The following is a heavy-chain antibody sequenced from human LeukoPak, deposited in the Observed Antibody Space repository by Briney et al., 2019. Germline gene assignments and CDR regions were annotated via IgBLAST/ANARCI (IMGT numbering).Heavy chain of an antibody. CDR1: GFTFSSYS. D-gene: IGHD3-10*01. Sequence: GSLRLSCAASGFTFSSYSMNWVRQAPGKGLEWIGEINHSGSTNYNPSLKSRVTISVDTSKNQFSLKLSSVTAAETAVYYCARRLRYYYGSGRPFDYWGQGTLVTVSS. CDR3: ARRLRYYYGSGRPFDY. J-gene: IGHJ4*02. V-gene: IGHV4-34*01. CDR2: INHSGST.